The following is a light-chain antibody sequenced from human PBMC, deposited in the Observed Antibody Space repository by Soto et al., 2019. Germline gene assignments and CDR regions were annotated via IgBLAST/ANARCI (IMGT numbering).Light chain of an antibody. CDR1: QSVSGW. Sequence: DSQMTQSPSTLSAPLGAPVTLICAASQSVSGWLAWYQQKPGKAPKVLIFDASTLKTGVPSRFSGSGSGTEFTLPISNLQPDDFATYYCQQYDSYSSGTFGQGTKVDIK. V-gene: IGKV1-5*02. CDR2: DAS. CDR3: QQYDSYSSGT. J-gene: IGKJ1*01.